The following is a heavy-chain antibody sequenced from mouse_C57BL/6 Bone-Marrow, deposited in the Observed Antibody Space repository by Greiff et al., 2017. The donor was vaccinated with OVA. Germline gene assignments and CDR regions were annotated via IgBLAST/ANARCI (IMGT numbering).Heavy chain of an antibody. V-gene: IGHV3-8*01. J-gene: IGHJ1*03. CDR1: GYSITSDY. CDR2: ISSSGST. CDR3: ARSPSITTVVSDWYFDV. Sequence: VQLKESGPGLAKPSQTLSLTCSVTGYSITSDYWNWIRKFPGNKLEYMGYISSSGSTSYNPSLKSRISITRDTSKNQYYLQLNSVTTEDTATYYCARSPSITTVVSDWYFDVWGTGTTVTVSS. D-gene: IGHD1-1*01.